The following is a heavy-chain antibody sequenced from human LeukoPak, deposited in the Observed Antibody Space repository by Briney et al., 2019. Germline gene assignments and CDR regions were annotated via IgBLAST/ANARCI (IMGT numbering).Heavy chain of an antibody. J-gene: IGHJ5*02. Sequence: ASVKVSCKASGGTFSSYAISWVRQAPGQGLGWMGGIIPIFGTANYAQKFQGRVTITADKSTSTAYMELSSLRSEDTAVYYCASLGSSGWNWFDPGAREPWSPSPQ. CDR3: ASLGSSGWNWFDP. CDR2: IIPIFGTA. D-gene: IGHD6-19*01. V-gene: IGHV1-69*06. CDR1: GGTFSSYA.